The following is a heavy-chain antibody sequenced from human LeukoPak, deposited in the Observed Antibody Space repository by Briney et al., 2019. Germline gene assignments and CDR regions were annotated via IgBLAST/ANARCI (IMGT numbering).Heavy chain of an antibody. J-gene: IGHJ6*03. V-gene: IGHV4-59*12. Sequence: PSETLSLTCTVSGGSISGYYLTWIRQPPGKGLEWIGYIYSSGSTKYNPSLKSRVTISVDTSKNQFSLKLSSVTAADTAVYYCARVRVGGDFWSGYYYYYYMDVWGKGTTVTVSS. CDR2: IYSSGST. CDR3: ARVRVGGDFWSGYYYYYYMDV. CDR1: GGSISGYY. D-gene: IGHD3-3*01.